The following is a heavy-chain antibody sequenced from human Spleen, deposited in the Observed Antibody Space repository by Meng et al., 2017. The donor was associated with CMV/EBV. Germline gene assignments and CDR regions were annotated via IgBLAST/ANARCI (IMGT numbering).Heavy chain of an antibody. Sequence: GGSLRLSCEASGFTFRSYEMNWVRQAPGKGLEWVSHINNGFTTYYADSVKGRFTISRDNAKNSLFLQMSSLRAEDTAMYYCARAGLGYCSVTSCYNDYWGQGTLVTVSS. CDR1: GFTFRSYE. V-gene: IGHV3-48*03. D-gene: IGHD2-2*02. CDR3: ARAGLGYCSVTSCYNDY. CDR2: INNGFTT. J-gene: IGHJ4*02.